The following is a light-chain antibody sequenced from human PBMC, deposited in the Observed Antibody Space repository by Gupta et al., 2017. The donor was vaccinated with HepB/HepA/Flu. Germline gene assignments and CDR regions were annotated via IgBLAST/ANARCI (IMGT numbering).Light chain of an antibody. J-gene: IGKJ3*01. CDR1: QSVSNF. CDR2: DTF. CDR3: QQRASWPPT. Sequence: EFVLTQSPATLSLSPGESATLSCRTSQSVSNFLNWYQQRPGQAPRLLIYDTFKRATGIPARFSGSGSGTDFTLTISNLEPEDLALYYCQQRASWPPTFGPGTKVEIK. V-gene: IGKV3-11*01.